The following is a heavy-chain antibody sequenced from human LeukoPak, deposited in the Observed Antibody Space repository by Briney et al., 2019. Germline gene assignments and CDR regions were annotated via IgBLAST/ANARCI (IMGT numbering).Heavy chain of an antibody. CDR3: ARHTQGGGSGYPYFDY. Sequence: GESLQISCKGSGYSFTSYWIGWVRQLPGKGLEWMGIIYPGDSDTRYSPSFQGQVTISAGKSISTAYLQWSSLKASDTAMYYCARHTQGGGSGYPYFDYWGQGTLVTVSS. D-gene: IGHD3-22*01. J-gene: IGHJ4*02. V-gene: IGHV5-51*01. CDR2: IYPGDSDT. CDR1: GYSFTSYW.